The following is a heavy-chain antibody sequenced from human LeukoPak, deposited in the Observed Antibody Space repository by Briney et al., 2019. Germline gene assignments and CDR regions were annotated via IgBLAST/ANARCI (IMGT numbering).Heavy chain of an antibody. Sequence: PGGSLRLSCAASGFTFSRYWMTWVRQAPGKGLEWVANIKHDGAEKHYVDSVKGRFSISRDNAKNSLSLQMNSLRAEDTAVYYCARDDCSLTGFFKSSCSDSWGQGTLVTVSS. CDR1: GFTFSRYW. D-gene: IGHD3-9*01. CDR2: IKHDGAEK. J-gene: IGHJ4*02. CDR3: ARDDCSLTGFFKSSCSDS. V-gene: IGHV3-7*01.